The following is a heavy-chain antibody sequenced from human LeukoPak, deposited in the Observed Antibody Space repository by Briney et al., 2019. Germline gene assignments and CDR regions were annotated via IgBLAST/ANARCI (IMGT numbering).Heavy chain of an antibody. J-gene: IGHJ5*02. Sequence: LLGGSLRLSCAASGITFGNNWMHWVRQGPGKGLVWISRINSDGGGAIYADSVKGRFTVSRDNAKNTLYLQMNSLRAEDTAVYYCARDVPHNWFDTWGQGTLVTVSS. CDR2: INSDGGGA. CDR3: ARDVPHNWFDT. V-gene: IGHV3-74*01. CDR1: GITFGNNW.